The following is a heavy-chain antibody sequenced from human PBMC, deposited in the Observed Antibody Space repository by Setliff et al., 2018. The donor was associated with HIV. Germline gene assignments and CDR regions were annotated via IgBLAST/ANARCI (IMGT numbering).Heavy chain of an antibody. V-gene: IGHV4-59*04. D-gene: IGHD3-22*01. Sequence: PSETLSLTCTVSGGPISDSHWGWIRQPPGKGLEWIGYIYYSGSTYYNPSLKSRVTISVDTSKNQFSLKLSSVTAADAAVYYCASRVYYYDSSGYLREEGFDPWGQGTLVTVSS. CDR2: IYYSGST. J-gene: IGHJ5*02. CDR1: GGPISDSH. CDR3: ASRVYYYDSSGYLREEGFDP.